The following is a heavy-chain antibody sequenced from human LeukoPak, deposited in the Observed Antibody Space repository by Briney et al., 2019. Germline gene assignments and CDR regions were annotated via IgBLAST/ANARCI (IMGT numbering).Heavy chain of an antibody. CDR2: IWDDGSYK. V-gene: IGHV3-33*06. CDR3: AKPTRGSGGSFLIDY. CDR1: GFSFSSYG. J-gene: IGHJ4*02. D-gene: IGHD2-15*01. Sequence: PGGSLRLSCAASGFSFSSYGMHWFRQAPGKGLEWVAVIWDDGSYKYYADSVKGRFTISRDNSKNTLYLQMNSLRAEDTAVYYCAKPTRGSGGSFLIDYWGPGTLATVSS.